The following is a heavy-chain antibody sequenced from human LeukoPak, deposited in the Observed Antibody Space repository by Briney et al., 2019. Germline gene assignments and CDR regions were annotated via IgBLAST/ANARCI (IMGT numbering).Heavy chain of an antibody. CDR3: ARETSQKGAHYMDV. CDR1: GGSISSYY. Sequence: SETLSLTCTVSGGSISSYYWSWIRQPPGKGLKWIGNIYYSGYTTYSPSLRSRVTISVDTSKNQFSLKLSSVTAADTAVYYCARETSQKGAHYMDVWGKGTTVTVSS. V-gene: IGHV4-59*01. J-gene: IGHJ6*03. D-gene: IGHD3-16*01. CDR2: IYYSGYT.